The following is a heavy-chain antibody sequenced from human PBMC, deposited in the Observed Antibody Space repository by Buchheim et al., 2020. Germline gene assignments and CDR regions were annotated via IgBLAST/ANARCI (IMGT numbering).Heavy chain of an antibody. CDR1: GFTFSSYG. J-gene: IGHJ6*02. CDR3: AKDGEKGWDSSSWYVTYYYYGMDV. V-gene: IGHV3-30*18. D-gene: IGHD6-13*01. CDR2: ISYDGSNK. Sequence: QVQLVESGGGVVQPGRSLRLSCAASGFTFSSYGMHWVRQAPGKGLEWGAVISYDGSNKYYADSVKGRFTIYRDNSKKTLYLQMNSLRAEDTAVYYCAKDGEKGWDSSSWYVTYYYYGMDVWGQGTT.